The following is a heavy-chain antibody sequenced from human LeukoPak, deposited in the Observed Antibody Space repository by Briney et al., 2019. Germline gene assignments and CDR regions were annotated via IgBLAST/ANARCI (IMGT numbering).Heavy chain of an antibody. CDR1: GGSISSGDYY. Sequence: PSQTLSLTCTVSGGSISSGDYYWGWIRQPPGKGLEWIGSIYYSGSTYYNPSLKSRVTISVDTSKNQFSLKLSSVTAADTAVYYCARVSPNYGSGSYYSGGYVDYWGQGTLVTVPS. CDR2: IYYSGST. D-gene: IGHD3-10*01. J-gene: IGHJ4*02. CDR3: ARVSPNYGSGSYYSGGYVDY. V-gene: IGHV4-39*07.